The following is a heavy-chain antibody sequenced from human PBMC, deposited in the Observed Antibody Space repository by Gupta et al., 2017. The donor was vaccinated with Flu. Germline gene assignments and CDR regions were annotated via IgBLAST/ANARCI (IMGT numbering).Heavy chain of an antibody. CDR2: IYTSGST. J-gene: IGHJ4*02. CDR3: ARLGPAGTTY. CDR1: GGSISSGSYY. V-gene: IGHV4-61*02. D-gene: IGHD6-13*01. Sequence: QVQLQESGPGLVKPSQTLSLTCPVSGGSISSGSYYWSWIRQPAGKGLEWIGRIYTSGSTNYNPSLKSRVTISVDTSKNQFSLKLSSVTAADTAVYYCARLGPAGTTYWGQGTLVTVSS.